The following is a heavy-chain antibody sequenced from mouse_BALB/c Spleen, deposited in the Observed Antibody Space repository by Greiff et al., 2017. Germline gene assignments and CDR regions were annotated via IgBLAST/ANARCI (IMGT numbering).Heavy chain of an antibody. D-gene: IGHD1-1*01. CDR2: ISYSGST. J-gene: IGHJ2*01. CDR3: ARYGGITTVVNYFDY. V-gene: IGHV3-8*02. CDR1: GDSITSGY. Sequence: DVKLQESGPSLVKPSQTLSLTCSVTGDSITSGYWNWIRKFPGNKLEYMGYISYSGSTYYNPSLKSRISITRDTSKNQYYLQLNSVTTEDTATYYCARYGGITTVVNYFDYWGQGTTLTVSS.